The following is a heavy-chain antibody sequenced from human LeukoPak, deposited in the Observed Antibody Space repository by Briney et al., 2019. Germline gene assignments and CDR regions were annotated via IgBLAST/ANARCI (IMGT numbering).Heavy chain of an antibody. J-gene: IGHJ5*02. CDR3: ARHYYGSGNWFDP. CDR2: IYYSGST. D-gene: IGHD3-10*01. V-gene: IGHV4-39*01. CDR1: GGSISSSSYY. Sequence: SETLSLTCTVSGGSISSSSYYWGWIRQPPGKGLEWIGSIYYSGSTYYNPSLKSRVTISVDTSKNQFSLKLSSVTAADTAVYYCARHYYGSGNWFDPWGQGTLVTVFS.